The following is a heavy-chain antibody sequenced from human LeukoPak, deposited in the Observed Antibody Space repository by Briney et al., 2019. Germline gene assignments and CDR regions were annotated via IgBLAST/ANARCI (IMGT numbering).Heavy chain of an antibody. V-gene: IGHV1-69*05. CDR3: ARGNGAVARNYYYYYYMDV. CDR2: IIPIFGTA. J-gene: IGHJ6*03. D-gene: IGHD6-19*01. CDR1: GGPFSSYA. Sequence: GSSVKVSFKASGGPFSSYAISWVRQAPGQGLEWMGGIIPIFGTANYAQKVQGRVTITTDESTSTAYMELSSLRSEDTAMYYCARGNGAVARNYYYYYYMDVWGKGTTVTVSS.